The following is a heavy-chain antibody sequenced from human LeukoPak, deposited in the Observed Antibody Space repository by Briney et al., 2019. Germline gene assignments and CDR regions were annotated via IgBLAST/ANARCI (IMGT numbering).Heavy chain of an antibody. CDR2: IIPILGIA. CDR1: GYTFTSYD. D-gene: IGHD3-10*01. Sequence: ASVKVSCKASGYTFTSYDISWVRQAPGQGLEWMGRIIPILGIANYAQKFQGRVTITADKSTSTAYMELSSLRSEDTAVYYCARDLGSVGNYNWFDPWGQGTLVTVSS. V-gene: IGHV1-69*04. J-gene: IGHJ5*02. CDR3: ARDLGSVGNYNWFDP.